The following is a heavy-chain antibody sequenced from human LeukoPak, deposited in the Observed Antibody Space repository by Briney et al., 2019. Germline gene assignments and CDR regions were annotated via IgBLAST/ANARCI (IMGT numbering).Heavy chain of an antibody. CDR3: AKGGRRWLQSRFDY. CDR2: ISGSGGST. J-gene: IGHJ4*02. Sequence: QPGGSLRLSCAASGFTFSSYAMSWVRQAPGQGLEWVSAISGSGGSTYYADSVKGRFTISRDNSKNTLYLQMNSLRAEDTAVYYCAKGGRRWLQSRFDYWGQGTLVTVSS. V-gene: IGHV3-23*01. D-gene: IGHD5-24*01. CDR1: GFTFSSYA.